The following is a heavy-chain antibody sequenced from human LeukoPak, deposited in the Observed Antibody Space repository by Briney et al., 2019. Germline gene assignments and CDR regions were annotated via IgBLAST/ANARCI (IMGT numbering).Heavy chain of an antibody. CDR1: GGSISSSSYY. D-gene: IGHD6-13*01. J-gene: IGHJ4*02. V-gene: IGHV4-39*01. CDR2: IYCSGST. Sequence: SETLSLTCTVSGGSISSSSYYWGWIRQPPGKGLEWIGSIYCSGSTYYNPSLKSRVTISVDTSKNQFSLKLSSVTAADTAVYYCARHTSIHVAANRVGIDYWGQGTLVTVSS. CDR3: ARHTSIHVAANRVGIDY.